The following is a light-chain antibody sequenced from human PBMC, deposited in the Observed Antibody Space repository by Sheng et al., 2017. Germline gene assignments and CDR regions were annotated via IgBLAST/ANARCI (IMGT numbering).Light chain of an antibody. Sequence: QSVLTQPPSVSAAPGQKVTISCSGSSSNIGSNYVSWYQHLSGAAPKLLIYDDYERPSGISDRFSGSRSGTSATLGITGLQTGDEADYYCGTWDTSLSVVVFGGGTKLTVL. V-gene: IGLV1-51*01. CDR3: GTWDTSLSVVV. J-gene: IGLJ2*01. CDR2: DDY. CDR1: SSNIGSNY.